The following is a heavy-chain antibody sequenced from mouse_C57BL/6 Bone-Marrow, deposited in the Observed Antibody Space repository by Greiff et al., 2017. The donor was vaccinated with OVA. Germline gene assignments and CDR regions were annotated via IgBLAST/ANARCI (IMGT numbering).Heavy chain of an antibody. Sequence: QVQLKQSGPELVKPGASVKISCKASGYTFTDYYINWVKQRPGQGLEWIGWLYPGSGNTKYNEKFKGKATLTVDTSSSTAYMQLSSLTSEDSAVYFCARGLLRAYWGQGTLVTVSA. J-gene: IGHJ3*01. CDR2: LYPGSGNT. CDR1: GYTFTDYY. V-gene: IGHV1-84*01. D-gene: IGHD2-1*01. CDR3: ARGLLRAY.